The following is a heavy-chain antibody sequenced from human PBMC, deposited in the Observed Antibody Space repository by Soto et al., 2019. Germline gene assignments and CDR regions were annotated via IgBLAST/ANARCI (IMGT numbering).Heavy chain of an antibody. V-gene: IGHV1-8*01. CDR2: MNPNSGNT. D-gene: IGHD3-9*01. CDR1: GYTFTSYD. J-gene: IGHJ3*02. Sequence: QVQLVQSGAEVKKPGASVKVSCKASGYTFTSYDINWVRQATGQGLEWMGWMNPNSGNTGYAQKFQGRVTMTRDTSINTAYMELSRLRSDDTAVYYCARDSYYDILTGYSRNAFDIWGQGTMVTVSS. CDR3: ARDSYYDILTGYSRNAFDI.